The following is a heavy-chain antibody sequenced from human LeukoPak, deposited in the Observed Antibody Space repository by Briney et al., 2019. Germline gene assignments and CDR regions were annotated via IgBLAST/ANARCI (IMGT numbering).Heavy chain of an antibody. CDR3: AKVRYYYDSSGYPASYYFDY. D-gene: IGHD3-22*01. CDR2: ISGSGGST. CDR1: GFTFSSYA. J-gene: IGHJ4*02. V-gene: IGHV3-23*01. Sequence: GGSLRLSCAASGFTFSSYAMSWVRQAPGKGLEWVSAISGSGGSTYYADSVKGRFTISRDNSKNTLYLQMNSLRAEDTAVYYCAKVRYYYDSSGYPASYYFDYWGQGTLVTVSS.